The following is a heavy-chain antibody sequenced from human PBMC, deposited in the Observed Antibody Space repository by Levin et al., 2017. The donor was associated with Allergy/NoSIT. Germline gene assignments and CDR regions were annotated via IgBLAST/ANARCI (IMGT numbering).Heavy chain of an antibody. CDR1: GYSFTSYW. J-gene: IGHJ6*03. V-gene: IGHV5-51*01. D-gene: IGHD2-2*01. CDR2: IYPGDSDT. CDR3: ARSREPAATRSCYYCYYRDV. Sequence: GGSLRLSCKGSGYSFTSYWIGWVRQMPGKGLEWMGIIYPGDSDTRYSPSFQGQVTISADKSISTAYLQWSSLKASDTAMYYCARSREPAATRSCYYCYYRDVWGKGTTVTVSS.